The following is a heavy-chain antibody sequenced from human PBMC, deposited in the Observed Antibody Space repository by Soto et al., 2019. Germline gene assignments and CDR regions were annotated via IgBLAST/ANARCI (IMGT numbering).Heavy chain of an antibody. J-gene: IGHJ6*03. Sequence: EVQLVESGGGLVQPGGSLKLSCAASGFTFSDSAMHWVRQASGKGLEWVGRIRSKPNTDATAYAASVKGRFTISRDDSKNTAYLQMIRLKTEDTAVYYRTRHVDCSGGSCYSGYYYYMDVWGKGTTVTASS. D-gene: IGHD2-15*01. CDR2: IRSKPNTDAT. V-gene: IGHV3-73*01. CDR1: GFTFSDSA. CDR3: TRHVDCSGGSCYSGYYYYMDV.